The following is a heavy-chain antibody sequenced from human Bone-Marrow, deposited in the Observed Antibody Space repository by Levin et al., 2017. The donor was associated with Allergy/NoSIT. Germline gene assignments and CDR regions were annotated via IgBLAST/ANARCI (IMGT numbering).Heavy chain of an antibody. CDR2: INRDGSQK. CDR1: GFTFSNSW. J-gene: IGHJ4*02. Sequence: GGSLRLSFAASGFTFSNSWMSWVRQAPGKGLEWVANINRDGSQKYFVDSVKGRFTISRDNAKNSVYLQMNSLRAEDTAVYYCAREGYLDYWGQGTLVTVSS. CDR3: AREGYLDY. V-gene: IGHV3-7*01.